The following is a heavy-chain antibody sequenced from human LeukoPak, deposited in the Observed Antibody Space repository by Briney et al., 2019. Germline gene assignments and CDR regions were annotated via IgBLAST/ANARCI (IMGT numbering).Heavy chain of an antibody. CDR3: ARDVDYYYGSGSYNALDI. CDR2: IIPIFGTA. D-gene: IGHD3-10*01. CDR1: GGTFSSYA. J-gene: IGHJ3*02. V-gene: IGHV1-69*13. Sequence: ASVKVSCKASGGTFSSYAISWVRQAPGQGLEWMGGIIPIFGTANYAQKFQGRVTITADESTSTAYMELSSLRSEDTAVYYCARDVDYYYGSGSYNALDIWGQGTMVTVSS.